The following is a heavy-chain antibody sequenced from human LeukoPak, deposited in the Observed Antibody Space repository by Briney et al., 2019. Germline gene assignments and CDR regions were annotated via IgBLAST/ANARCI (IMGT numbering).Heavy chain of an antibody. CDR3: AKPKSHCSSTSCYVGGFDY. D-gene: IGHD2-2*01. J-gene: IGHJ4*02. V-gene: IGHV3-23*01. CDR2: ISGSGGST. CDR1: GFTFSSYA. Sequence: PGGSLRLSCAASGFTFSSYAMSWVRQAPGKGLEWVSAISGSGGSTYYADSVKGRFTISRDNSKNTLYLQMNSLRAEDTAVYYCAKPKSHCSSTSCYVGGFDYWGQGTLVTVSS.